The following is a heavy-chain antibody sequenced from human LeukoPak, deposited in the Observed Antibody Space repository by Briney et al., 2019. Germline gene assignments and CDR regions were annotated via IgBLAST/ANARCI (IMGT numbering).Heavy chain of an antibody. CDR2: ISSSGSTI. J-gene: IGHJ3*02. D-gene: IGHD3-22*01. CDR1: GFTFSDYY. CDR3: ARGPDYYDTRSFDI. V-gene: IGHV3-11*04. Sequence: PGGSLGLSCAASGFTFSDYYMSWIRQAPGKGLEWVSYISSSGSTIYYADSVKGRFTISRDNAKNSLYLQMNSLRAEDTAVYYCARGPDYYDTRSFDIWGQGTMVTVSS.